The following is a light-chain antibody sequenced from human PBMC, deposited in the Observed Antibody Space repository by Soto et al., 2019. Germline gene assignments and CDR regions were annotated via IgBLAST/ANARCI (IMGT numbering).Light chain of an antibody. J-gene: IGLJ1*01. CDR3: AAWDDSLNGYV. CDR1: SSNVGSYT. Sequence: QSVLTQPPSASGTPGQRVTISCSGSSSNVGSYTVNWYQQLPGTAPKLLIHRTDQRPSGVPDRFSGSKSGTSASLAIGGLQSEDEADYYCAAWDDSLNGYVFGTVTKVTVL. CDR2: RTD. V-gene: IGLV1-44*01.